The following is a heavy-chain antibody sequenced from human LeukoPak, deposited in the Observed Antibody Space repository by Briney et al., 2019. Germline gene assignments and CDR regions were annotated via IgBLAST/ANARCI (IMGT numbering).Heavy chain of an antibody. Sequence: SETLSLTCTVSGGSISSYYWSWIRQPPGKGLEWIGYIYYSGSTNYNPSLKSRVTISVDTSKNQFSLKLSSVTAADTAVYYCARAMVALPYYFDYWGQGTLVTVSS. CDR3: ARAMVALPYYFDY. D-gene: IGHD4/OR15-4a*01. CDR1: GGSISSYY. J-gene: IGHJ4*02. CDR2: IYYSGST. V-gene: IGHV4-59*01.